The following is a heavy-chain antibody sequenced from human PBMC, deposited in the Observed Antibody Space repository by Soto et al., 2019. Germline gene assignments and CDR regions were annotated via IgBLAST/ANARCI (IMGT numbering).Heavy chain of an antibody. D-gene: IGHD2-2*01. CDR2: ISGSGGST. Sequence: GGSLRLSCAASGFTFSSYAMSWVRQAPGKGLEWVSAISGSGGSTYYADSVKGRFTISRDNSKNTLYLQMNSLRAEDTAVYYCAKDTVVPAAMLAVGTLDYWGQGTLVTVSS. J-gene: IGHJ4*02. CDR1: GFTFSSYA. CDR3: AKDTVVPAAMLAVGTLDY. V-gene: IGHV3-23*01.